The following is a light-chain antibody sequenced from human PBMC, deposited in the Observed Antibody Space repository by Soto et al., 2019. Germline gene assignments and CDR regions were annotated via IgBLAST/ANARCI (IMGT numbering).Light chain of an antibody. CDR1: QSISSW. J-gene: IGKJ1*01. Sequence: DIQMTQSPSTLSGSVGDRVTITCRASQSISSWLAWYQQKAGKAPKLLIYEASKLATGVPSRISGSGSGTEFTLTISSLQPDDFATYYCQQYNTIRTFGQGTKVDIK. CDR3: QQYNTIRT. CDR2: EAS. V-gene: IGKV1-5*03.